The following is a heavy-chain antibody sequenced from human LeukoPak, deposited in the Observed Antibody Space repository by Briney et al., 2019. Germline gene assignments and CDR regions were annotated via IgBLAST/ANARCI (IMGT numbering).Heavy chain of an antibody. D-gene: IGHD3-10*01. J-gene: IGHJ6*03. CDR3: AREDTMVRRGHYYYYYYMDV. Sequence: PGGSLRLSCAASGFTFSSYEMNWVRQAPGKGLEWVSYISSSGSTIYYADSVKGRFTISRDNAKNSLYLQMNSLRAEDTAVYYCAREDTMVRRGHYYYYYYMDVWGTGTTVTVSS. V-gene: IGHV3-48*03. CDR2: ISSSGSTI. CDR1: GFTFSSYE.